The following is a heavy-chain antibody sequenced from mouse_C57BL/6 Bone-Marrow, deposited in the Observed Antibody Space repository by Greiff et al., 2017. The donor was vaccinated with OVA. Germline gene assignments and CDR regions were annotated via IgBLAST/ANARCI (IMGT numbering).Heavy chain of an antibody. Sequence: QVQLQQPGAELVRPGSSVKLSCKASGYTFTSYWMDWVKQRPGQGLEWIGNIYPSDSETHYNQKFKDKATLTVDKSSSTAYMQLSSLTSEDSAVYYCAREGIGLRRLYYYAMDYWGQGTSVTVSS. CDR1: GYTFTSYW. V-gene: IGHV1-61*01. J-gene: IGHJ4*01. CDR2: IYPSDSET. CDR3: AREGIGLRRLYYYAMDY. D-gene: IGHD2-2*01.